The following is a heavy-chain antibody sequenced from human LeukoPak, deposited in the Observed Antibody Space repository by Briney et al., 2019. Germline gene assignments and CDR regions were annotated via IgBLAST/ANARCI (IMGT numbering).Heavy chain of an antibody. J-gene: IGHJ4*02. CDR3: AKDRSGWTHDYFDY. CDR2: ISSSSSTI. Sequence: GGSLRLSCVASGLTVSSCSMNWVRQAPGKGLEWVSYISSSSSTIYYADSVKGRFTISRDNSKNTLYLQMSSLRAEDTAVYYCAKDRSGWTHDYFDYWGQGTLVTVSS. V-gene: IGHV3-48*01. CDR1: GLTVSSCS. D-gene: IGHD6-19*01.